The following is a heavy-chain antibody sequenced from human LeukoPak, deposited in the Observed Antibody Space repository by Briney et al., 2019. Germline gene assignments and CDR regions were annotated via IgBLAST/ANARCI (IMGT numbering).Heavy chain of an antibody. CDR1: GGSFSGYY. CDR2: INHSGST. J-gene: IGHJ6*03. Sequence: PSETLSLTCAVYGGSFSGYYWSWIRQPPGKGLEWIGEINHSGSTNYNPSLKSRVTISVDTSKNQFSLKLSSVTAADTAVYYCARSRYYDFWSGYYFSSRPQNYYYYYMDVWGKGTTVTVSS. V-gene: IGHV4-34*01. CDR3: ARSRYYDFWSGYYFSSRPQNYYYYYMDV. D-gene: IGHD3-3*01.